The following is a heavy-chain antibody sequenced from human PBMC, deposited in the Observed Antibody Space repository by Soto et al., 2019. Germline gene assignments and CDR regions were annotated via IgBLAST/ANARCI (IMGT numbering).Heavy chain of an antibody. J-gene: IGHJ4*02. V-gene: IGHV3-30*18. D-gene: IGHD4-17*01. CDR1: GFTFSSYG. CDR3: AKGHNAVTTESQVYFAY. CDR2: ISYDGNNK. Sequence: QVQLVESGGGVVQPGRSLRLSCAASGFTFSSYGMHWVRQAPGKGLEWVAVISYDGNNKYYADSVRGRFTISRDNSKNTLYLQLNSLRAEDTAVYFCAKGHNAVTTESQVYFAYWGQGTLVTVSS.